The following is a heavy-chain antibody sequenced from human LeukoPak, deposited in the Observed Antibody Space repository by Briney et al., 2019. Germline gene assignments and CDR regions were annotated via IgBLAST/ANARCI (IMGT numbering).Heavy chain of an antibody. V-gene: IGHV4-59*01. CDR3: ARFSFIGYYYYGMDV. CDR2: IYYSGST. J-gene: IGHJ6*02. D-gene: IGHD3-16*02. CDR1: GGSISSYY. Sequence: PSETPSLTCTVSGGSISSYYWSWIRQPPGKGLEWIGYIYYSGSTNYNPSLKSRVTISVDTSKNQFSLKLSSVTAADTAVYYCARFSFIGYYYYGMDVWGQGTTVTVSS.